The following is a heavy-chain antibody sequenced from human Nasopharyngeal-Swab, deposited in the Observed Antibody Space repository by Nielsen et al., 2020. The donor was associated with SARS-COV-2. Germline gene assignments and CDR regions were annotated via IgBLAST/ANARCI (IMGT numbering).Heavy chain of an antibody. CDR2: AYFRSKWKT. D-gene: IGHD1-26*01. Sequence: SQTLSLTCAISGDSVSSNIAAWNWIRQSPSRGLEWLGRAYFRSKWKTDYALSVKSRISINADTSKNQFSLQLSSVTPEDTAVYYCARDGIVGATGLDYWGQGTLVTVSS. V-gene: IGHV6-1*01. CDR1: GDSVSSNIAA. J-gene: IGHJ4*02. CDR3: ARDGIVGATGLDY.